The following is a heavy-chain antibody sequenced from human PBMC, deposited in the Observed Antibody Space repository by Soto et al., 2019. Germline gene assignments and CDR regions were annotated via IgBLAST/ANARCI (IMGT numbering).Heavy chain of an antibody. CDR3: AKGLDGDYGVGWFDP. D-gene: IGHD4-17*01. V-gene: IGHV3-23*01. Sequence: EVKLLQSGGGLVRPGGSLRLSCAASGFTSRAYAMTWVRQAPGKGLEWVSSISNSVDNTYYADSVKGRFTISRDTSTNTVYLQMNRLRSEDTATYYCAKGLDGDYGVGWFDPWGQGTLVTVSS. CDR1: GFTSRAYA. CDR2: ISNSVDNT. J-gene: IGHJ5*02.